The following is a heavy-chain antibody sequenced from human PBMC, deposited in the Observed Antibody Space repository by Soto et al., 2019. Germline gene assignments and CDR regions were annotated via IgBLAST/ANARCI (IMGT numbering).Heavy chain of an antibody. V-gene: IGHV4-39*01. CDR3: ASPKIAFYNWFDP. D-gene: IGHD3-3*02. CDR1: GASISSSSFY. J-gene: IGHJ5*02. Sequence: SDTLSLTCTVFGASISSSSFYWGWICKPPGKGLEWIGSIYYSGSTYYNPSLKSRVTISVDTSKNQFSLKLSSVTAADTAVYYCASPKIAFYNWFDPWGQGTLVTVS. CDR2: IYYSGST.